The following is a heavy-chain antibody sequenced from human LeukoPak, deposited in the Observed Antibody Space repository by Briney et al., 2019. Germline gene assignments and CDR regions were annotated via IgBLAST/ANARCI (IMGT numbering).Heavy chain of an antibody. CDR2: ISGSTGST. Sequence: GGSLRLSCAASGFTFSNYAMNWVRQAPGKGLEWVSLISGSTGSTYYADSVKGRFTISRDNSKNTLYLQMNSLRAEDTAVYYCAKPHNGGYWGQGTLVTVSS. V-gene: IGHV3-23*01. CDR3: AKPHNGGY. D-gene: IGHD2-8*01. J-gene: IGHJ4*02. CDR1: GFTFSNYA.